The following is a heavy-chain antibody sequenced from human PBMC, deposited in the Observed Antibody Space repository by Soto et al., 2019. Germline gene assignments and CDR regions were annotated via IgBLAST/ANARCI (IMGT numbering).Heavy chain of an antibody. D-gene: IGHD3-16*01. CDR3: ARDGWGSNWYFDL. CDR1: GVTCKDYG. Sequence: PGGSLRLSCGAPGVTCKDYGMHWVRQAPGKGLEWVAVISYDGKQTYYADSVKGRFTISKDKSKRTLFLQMNSLRVDDTAVYYCARDGWGSNWYFDLWGRGTLVTVSS. J-gene: IGHJ2*01. V-gene: IGHV3-30*03. CDR2: ISYDGKQT.